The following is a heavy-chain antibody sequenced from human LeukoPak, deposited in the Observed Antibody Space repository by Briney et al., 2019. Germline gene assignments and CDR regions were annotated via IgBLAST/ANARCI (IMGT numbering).Heavy chain of an antibody. Sequence: GGSLRLSCAASGFTFSSYDMNWVRQAPGKGLEWVSYISSSSGIMYYADSVKGRFTISRDNAKNSLYLQMNSLRAEDTAVYYCAREGNYGDYENDYWGQGTLVTVSS. D-gene: IGHD4-17*01. V-gene: IGHV3-48*04. CDR2: ISSSSGIM. CDR3: AREGNYGDYENDY. J-gene: IGHJ4*02. CDR1: GFTFSSYD.